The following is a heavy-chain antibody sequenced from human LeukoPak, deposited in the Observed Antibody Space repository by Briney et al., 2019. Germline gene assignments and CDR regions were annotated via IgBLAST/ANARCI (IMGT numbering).Heavy chain of an antibody. CDR3: AREIPTGVLDY. V-gene: IGHV3-7*01. D-gene: IGHD7-27*01. CDR1: GFTFSAYW. Sequence: GGSLRLSCAASGFTFSAYWMSWVRQAPGKGLEWVANIRADGSERYYVDSMRGRLTISRDNAENSLYLQMNSLRADDTAVYYCAREIPTGVLDYWGQGTLVTASS. J-gene: IGHJ4*02. CDR2: IRADGSER.